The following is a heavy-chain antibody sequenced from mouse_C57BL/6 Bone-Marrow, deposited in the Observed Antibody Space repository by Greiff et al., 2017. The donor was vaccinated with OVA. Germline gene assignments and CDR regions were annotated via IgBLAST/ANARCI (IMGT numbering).Heavy chain of an antibody. CDR3: ARNGGYPWFAY. Sequence: VQLVESGPGLVQPSQSLSITCTVSGFSLTSYGVHWVRQSPGKGLEWLGVIWSGGSTDYNAAFISRLSISKDNSKSQVFFKMNSLQADDTAIYYCARNGGYPWFAYWGQGTLVTVSA. V-gene: IGHV2-2*01. J-gene: IGHJ3*01. CDR2: IWSGGST. D-gene: IGHD2-2*01. CDR1: GFSLTSYG.